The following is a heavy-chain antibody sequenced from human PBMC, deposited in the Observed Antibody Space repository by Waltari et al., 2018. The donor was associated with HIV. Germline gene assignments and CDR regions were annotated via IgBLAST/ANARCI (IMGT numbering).Heavy chain of an antibody. Sequence: QVLLQESGPGLVKPSETLSLPCPVSGGSLTSYYWSWIRQPPGKGREWIGYIYYSGSTNYNPSLKSRATISVDTSKNQVSLKLSSVTAADTAVYYCASRGMHYYDSSGYYSWGQGTLVTVSS. J-gene: IGHJ4*02. CDR1: GGSLTSYY. D-gene: IGHD3-22*01. CDR2: IYYSGST. V-gene: IGHV4-59*01. CDR3: ASRGMHYYDSSGYYS.